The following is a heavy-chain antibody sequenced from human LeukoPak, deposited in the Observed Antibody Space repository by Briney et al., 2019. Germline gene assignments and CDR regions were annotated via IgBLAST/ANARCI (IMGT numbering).Heavy chain of an antibody. J-gene: IGHJ4*02. CDR2: IYYSGST. D-gene: IGHD3-3*01. V-gene: IGHV4-59*11. CDR3: ARGIMIFGVAQFDS. Sequence: SETLSLTCTVSGGSMRSHYWSWIRQPPGKGLGWIGYIYYSGSTNYNPSLKSRVTISADTSKNQFSLKLSSVTAADTAVYYCARGIMIFGVAQFDSWGQGTLVTVSS. CDR1: GGSMRSHY.